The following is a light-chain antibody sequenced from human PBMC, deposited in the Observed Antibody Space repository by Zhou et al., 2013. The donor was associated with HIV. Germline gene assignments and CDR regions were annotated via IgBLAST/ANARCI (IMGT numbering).Light chain of an antibody. CDR1: RSINNK. Sequence: DIQMTQTPSTLSAFVGDRVTITCRASRSINNKLAWYQQKPGKAPKLLIYKTSILDSGVPSRFSGSGSGTEFSLTISGLQPDDFATYFCQQYNTYLLTFGGGTEGGDQT. CDR3: QQYNTYLLT. J-gene: IGKJ4*01. V-gene: IGKV1-5*03. CDR2: KTS.